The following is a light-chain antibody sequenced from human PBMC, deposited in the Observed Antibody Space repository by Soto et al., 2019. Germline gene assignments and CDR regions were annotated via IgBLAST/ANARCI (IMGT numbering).Light chain of an antibody. V-gene: IGKV3-15*01. CDR1: QSVRSN. CDR3: QQYTKWPPLT. Sequence: EVVMTQSPATLSVSPGERVTLSCRASQSVRSNLAWYQQKPRQSPRPRIYGASTRATGIPARFSGSGSGTEFTLTIRSLQSEAFAVYHCQQYTKWPPLTFGQATRL. CDR2: GAS. J-gene: IGKJ5*01.